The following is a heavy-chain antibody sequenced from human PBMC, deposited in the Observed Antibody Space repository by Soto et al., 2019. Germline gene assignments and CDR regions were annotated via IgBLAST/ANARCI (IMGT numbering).Heavy chain of an antibody. J-gene: IGHJ5*02. CDR1: GGSISSYY. CDR3: ARWTYYYDSSGYYNWFDP. CDR2: IYYSGST. Sequence: PSETLSLTCTVSGGSISSYYWSWIRQPPGKGLEWIGYIYYSGSTNYNPSLKSRVTISVDTSKNQFSLKLSSVTAADTAVYYCARWTYYYDSSGYYNWFDPWGQGTLVTVS. D-gene: IGHD3-22*01. V-gene: IGHV4-59*01.